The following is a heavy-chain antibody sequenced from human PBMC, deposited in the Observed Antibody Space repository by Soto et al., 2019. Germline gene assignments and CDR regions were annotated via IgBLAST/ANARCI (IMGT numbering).Heavy chain of an antibody. Sequence: ESGGDLVKPGGCLRLSCAASGINFNNAWMSWVRQAPGKGLEWVGRIKNKADGGTTDYAAPVRGRFTISRDDSKNTLFLQMNSLETEDTAVYYCTTDPGDYEDFWGQGTLVTVSS. CDR2: IKNKADGGTT. CDR1: GINFNNAW. V-gene: IGHV3-15*01. J-gene: IGHJ4*02. CDR3: TTDPGDYEDF. D-gene: IGHD4-17*01.